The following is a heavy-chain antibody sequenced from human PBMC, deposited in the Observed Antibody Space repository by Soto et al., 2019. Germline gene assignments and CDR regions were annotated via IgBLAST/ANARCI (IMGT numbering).Heavy chain of an antibody. CDR1: GFTFTSYA. D-gene: IGHD3-22*01. J-gene: IGHJ6*02. Sequence: GGSLRLSCAASGFTFTSYAMSWVRQAPGKGLEWVAVISYDGSNKYYADSVKGRFTISRDNSNNTLYLQMNSLRAEDTAVYYCAKDLGPLRGYDRSGYYYVHDYYYYYGMDVWGQGTTVTISS. CDR2: ISYDGSNK. V-gene: IGHV3-30*18. CDR3: AKDLGPLRGYDRSGYYYVHDYYYYYGMDV.